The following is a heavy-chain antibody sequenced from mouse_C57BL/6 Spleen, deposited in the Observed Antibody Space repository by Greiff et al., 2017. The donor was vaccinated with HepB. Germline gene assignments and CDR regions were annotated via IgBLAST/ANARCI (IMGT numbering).Heavy chain of an antibody. CDR2: IYPRSGNT. D-gene: IGHD1-1*01. CDR1: GYTFTSYG. Sequence: VKLMESGAELARPGASVKLSCKASGYTFTSYGISWVKQSTGQGLEWIGEIYPRSGNTYYNEKFKGKATLTADKSSSTAYMELRSLTSEDSAVYFCARSPYGSSYYYAMDYWGQGTSVTVSS. V-gene: IGHV1-81*01. CDR3: ARSPYGSSYYYAMDY. J-gene: IGHJ4*01.